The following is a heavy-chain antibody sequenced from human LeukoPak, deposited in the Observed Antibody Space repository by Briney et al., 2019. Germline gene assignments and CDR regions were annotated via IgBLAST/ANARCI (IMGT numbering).Heavy chain of an antibody. CDR2: INPNSGGT. J-gene: IGHJ4*02. D-gene: IGHD1-26*01. CDR1: GYTFTGYY. V-gene: IGHV1-2*02. CDR3: ARARGGATNSPLTY. Sequence: ASVKVSCKASGYTFTGYYMHWVRQAPGQGLEWMGWINPNSGGTNYAQKFQGRVTMTRDTSISTAYMELSRLRSDDTAVYYCARARGGATNSPLTYWGQGTLVTVSS.